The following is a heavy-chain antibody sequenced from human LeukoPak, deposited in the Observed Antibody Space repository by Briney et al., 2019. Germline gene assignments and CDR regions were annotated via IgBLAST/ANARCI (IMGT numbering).Heavy chain of an antibody. Sequence: SETLSLTCTVSGGSISTNDYYWGWIRQPPGKGLEWIGRIHYRGYTYYNPSLKSRLTISLDTSNNQFSLKLSSVTAADTAVYYCSRHPEYYYRSGNNYHDPGWFDPWGQGTLVTVSS. D-gene: IGHD3-10*01. CDR1: GGSISTNDYY. CDR2: IHYRGYT. J-gene: IGHJ5*02. V-gene: IGHV4-39*01. CDR3: SRHPEYYYRSGNNYHDPGWFDP.